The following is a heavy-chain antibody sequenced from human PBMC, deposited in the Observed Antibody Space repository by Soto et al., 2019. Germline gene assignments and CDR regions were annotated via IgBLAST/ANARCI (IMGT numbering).Heavy chain of an antibody. J-gene: IGHJ4*02. CDR2: IIPVLGIS. CDR1: GGTFSSYT. CDR3: ARVDCSSTTCHGGFDY. Sequence: QVQLVQSGAEVKKPGSSVKVSCKASGGTFSSYTFGWVRQAPAQGLEWMGRIIPVLGISNYAQKFRGRVTITADKSTSTAYMELSSLRSEHTAMYYCARVDCSSTTCHGGFDYWGQGTLVTVSS. V-gene: IGHV1-69*02. D-gene: IGHD2-2*01.